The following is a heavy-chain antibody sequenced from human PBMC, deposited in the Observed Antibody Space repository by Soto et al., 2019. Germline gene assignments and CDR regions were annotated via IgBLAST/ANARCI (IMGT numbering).Heavy chain of an antibody. J-gene: IGHJ6*02. V-gene: IGHV3-33*08. CDR3: ARERRGSYGSSFRYYYYYGMDV. Sequence: LRLSCAASGFTFSSYSMNWVRQAPGKGLEWVAVIWYDGSNKYYADSVKGRFTISRDNSKNTLYLQMNSLRAEDTAVYYCARERRGSYGSSFRYYYYYGMDVWGQGTTVTVSS. CDR1: GFTFSSYS. D-gene: IGHD5-18*01. CDR2: IWYDGSNK.